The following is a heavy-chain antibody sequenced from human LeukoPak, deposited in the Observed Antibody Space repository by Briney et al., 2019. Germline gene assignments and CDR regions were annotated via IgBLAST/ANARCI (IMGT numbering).Heavy chain of an antibody. J-gene: IGHJ3*02. D-gene: IGHD3-22*01. V-gene: IGHV3-74*01. Sequence: PGGSLTLSCAASGFTFSDYWMHWVRQAPGKGLVWVSRISSDGSRVTYADSVKGRFTISRDNAKNTLYLQMNSLRAEDTAVYYCARSSGYYHDAFDIWGQGTMVTVSS. CDR3: ARSSGYYHDAFDI. CDR2: ISSDGSRV. CDR1: GFTFSDYW.